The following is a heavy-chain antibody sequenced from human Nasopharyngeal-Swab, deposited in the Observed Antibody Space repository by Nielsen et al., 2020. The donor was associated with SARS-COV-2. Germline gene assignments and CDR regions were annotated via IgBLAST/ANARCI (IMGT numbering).Heavy chain of an antibody. D-gene: IGHD3-22*01. V-gene: IGHV3-21*01. CDR3: ARPSSGYYFDAFDI. Sequence: GESLKISCAASGFTFNNYNFNWVRQAPGKGLEWVSSISSSSSYIYYADSVKGRFTISRDNAKNSLYLQMNSLRAEDTAVYYCARPSSGYYFDAFDIWGQGTMVTVSS. CDR2: ISSSSSYI. J-gene: IGHJ3*02. CDR1: GFTFNNYN.